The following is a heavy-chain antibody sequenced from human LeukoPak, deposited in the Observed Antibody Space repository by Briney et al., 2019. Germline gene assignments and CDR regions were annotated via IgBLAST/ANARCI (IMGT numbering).Heavy chain of an antibody. CDR1: GFTFSSYA. V-gene: IGHV3-30-3*01. Sequence: GGSLRLSCAASGFTFSSYAMHWVRQAPGKGLEWVAVISYDGSNKYYADSVKGRFTISRDNSKNTLYLQMNSLRAEDTAVYYCAAKGNYFDYWGQGTLVTVSS. CDR2: ISYDGSNK. J-gene: IGHJ4*02. CDR3: AAKGNYFDY.